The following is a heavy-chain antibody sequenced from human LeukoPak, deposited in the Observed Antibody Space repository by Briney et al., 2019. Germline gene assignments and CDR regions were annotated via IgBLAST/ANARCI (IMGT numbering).Heavy chain of an antibody. D-gene: IGHD3-22*01. Sequence: PSETLSLTCAVSGYSLSSGSYWGWVRQPPGKGLEWIGSMYHSGSTYYNPSLESRVTISVDTSRNQFSLRLTSVTAAYTAVYFCARLSRGSGSPYYFDYWGQGTLVTVSS. J-gene: IGHJ4*02. CDR1: GYSLSSGSY. V-gene: IGHV4-38-2*01. CDR2: MYHSGST. CDR3: ARLSRGSGSPYYFDY.